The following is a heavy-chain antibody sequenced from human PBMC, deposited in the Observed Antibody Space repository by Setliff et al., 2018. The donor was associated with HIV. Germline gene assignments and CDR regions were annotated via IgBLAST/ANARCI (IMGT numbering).Heavy chain of an antibody. J-gene: IGHJ6*02. CDR2: ISVYNGNT. CDR1: GYSFSTYG. CDR3: ARASTALTYYGMDV. Sequence: SVKVSCKASGYSFSTYGISRVRQAPGQGLEWMGWISVYNGNTNYAQKLQGRVTMTTDTSTDTAYMELRSLRSDDTAVYYCARASTALTYYGMDVWGQGTTVTVSS. V-gene: IGHV1-18*01.